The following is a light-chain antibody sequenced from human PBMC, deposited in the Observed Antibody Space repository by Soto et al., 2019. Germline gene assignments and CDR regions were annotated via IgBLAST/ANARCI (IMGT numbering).Light chain of an antibody. CDR2: KND. CDR3: ATWDASLSGWV. CDR1: SSNIGRNY. Sequence: QSAVSQPPSASGTPGQRVTISCSGSSSNIGRNYVYWYQQFPGTAPKLLTFKNDQRPSGVPDRFSGSKSGTSASLAISGLRCEDEADYYCATWDASLSGWVFGGGTKLTVL. V-gene: IGLV1-47*01. J-gene: IGLJ3*02.